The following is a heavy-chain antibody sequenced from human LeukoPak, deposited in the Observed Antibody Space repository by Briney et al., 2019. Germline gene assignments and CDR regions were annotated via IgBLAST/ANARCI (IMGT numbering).Heavy chain of an antibody. CDR1: GFTFGTSW. CDR2: INQDGSEK. V-gene: IGHV3-7*01. CDR3: ATDIVEVIAATDY. D-gene: IGHD2-15*01. J-gene: IGHJ4*02. Sequence: GGSLRLSCAASGFTFGTSWMDWVRQAPGKGLEWVANINQDGSEKYYVDSVKGRFTISRDNAKKSLYLQMNSLRAEDTAVYYCATDIVEVIAATDYWGQGTLVTVSS.